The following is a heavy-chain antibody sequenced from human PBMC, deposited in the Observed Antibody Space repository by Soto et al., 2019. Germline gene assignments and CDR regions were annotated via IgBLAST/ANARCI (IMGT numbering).Heavy chain of an antibody. J-gene: IGHJ4*02. CDR3: ARSIAAAASFDY. D-gene: IGHD6-13*01. CDR1: GGSISSGGYS. CDR2: IYHSGST. V-gene: IGHV4-30-2*01. Sequence: PSETLSLTCAVSGGSISSGGYSWSWIRQPPGKGLEWIGYIYHSGSTYYNPSLKSRVTISVDRSKNQFSLKLSSVTAADTAVYYCARSIAAAASFDYWGQGTLVTVSS.